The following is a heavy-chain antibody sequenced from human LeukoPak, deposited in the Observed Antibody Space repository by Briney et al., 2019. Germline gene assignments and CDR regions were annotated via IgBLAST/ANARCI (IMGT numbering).Heavy chain of an antibody. Sequence: APVKVSCKVSGYTLTELSMHWVRQAPGKGLEWMGGFDPEDGETIYAQKSQGRVTMTEDTSTDTAYMELSSLRSEDTAVYYCATDGSSGYYQNWFDPWGQGTLVTVSS. CDR2: FDPEDGET. CDR1: GYTLTELS. V-gene: IGHV1-24*01. J-gene: IGHJ5*02. CDR3: ATDGSSGYYQNWFDP. D-gene: IGHD3-22*01.